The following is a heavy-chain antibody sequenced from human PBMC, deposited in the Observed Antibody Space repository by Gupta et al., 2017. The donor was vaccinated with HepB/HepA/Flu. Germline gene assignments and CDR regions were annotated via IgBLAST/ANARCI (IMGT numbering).Heavy chain of an antibody. Sequence: QVQLVQSGAEVKKPGASVKVSCKASGYTFTSYYMHWVRQAPGQGLEWMGIINPSGGSTSYAQKFQGRVTMTRDTSTSTVYMELSSLRSEDTAVYYCAREVNDGNYYYYMDVWGKGTTVTVSS. V-gene: IGHV1-46*01. J-gene: IGHJ6*03. CDR1: GYTFTSYY. CDR3: AREVNDGNYYYYMDV. D-gene: IGHD1-1*01. CDR2: INPSGGST.